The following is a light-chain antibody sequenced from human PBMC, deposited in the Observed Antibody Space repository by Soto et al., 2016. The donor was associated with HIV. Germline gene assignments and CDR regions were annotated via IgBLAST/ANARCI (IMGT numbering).Light chain of an antibody. CDR3: QQSSRTPRT. V-gene: IGKV1-39*01. CDR1: QAISSY. Sequence: DIQLTQSPSFLSASVGDRVTITCRASQAISSYLAWYQKKPGKPPNLLIYDASTLESGVPSRFSGRGSGTDFTLTISDLQHEDLATYYCQQSSRTPRTFGQGTKVEI. CDR2: DAS. J-gene: IGKJ1*01.